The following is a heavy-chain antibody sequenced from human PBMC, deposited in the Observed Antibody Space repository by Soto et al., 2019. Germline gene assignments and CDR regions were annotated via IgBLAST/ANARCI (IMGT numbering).Heavy chain of an antibody. CDR3: VRQGFGRLHGLVDV. J-gene: IGHJ6*01. CDR2: IDSNGGT. V-gene: IGHV4-59*08. CDR1: DDSSSNYK. Sequence: QVQLQESGPGLVKPSETLSLTCTVSDDSSSNYKWSWIRQPPGRRLEWIGYIDSNGGTSYNPSLQSRVTISIDTARKQLFLKLSAVTAADSAVYYCVRQGFGRLHGLVDVW. D-gene: IGHD3-10*01.